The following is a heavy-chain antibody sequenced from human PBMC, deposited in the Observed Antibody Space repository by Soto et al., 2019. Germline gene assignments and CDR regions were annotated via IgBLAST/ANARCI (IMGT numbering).Heavy chain of an antibody. CDR2: IYWDDSK. D-gene: IGHD4-17*01. Sequence: SGPTLVNPTQTLTLTCTFSGFSLSTSGVGVGWIRQPPGKALEWLVVIYWDDSKNYSPSLKSRLTITKDTSKNQVVLTMTNMDPVDTATYYCARKNYGDYPIDYWGQGTLVTVSS. V-gene: IGHV2-5*02. CDR1: GFSLSTSGVG. CDR3: ARKNYGDYPIDY. J-gene: IGHJ4*02.